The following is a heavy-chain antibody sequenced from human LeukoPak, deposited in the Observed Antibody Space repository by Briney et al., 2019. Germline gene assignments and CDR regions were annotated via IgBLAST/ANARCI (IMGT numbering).Heavy chain of an antibody. J-gene: IGHJ5*02. CDR2: INHSGST. CDR1: GGSFSGYY. Sequence: SETLSLTCAVSGGSFSGYYLSWIRQPPGKGLEWIGEINHSGSTNYNPSLKSRVTISVDTSKNQFSLKLSSVTAADTAVYYCARGARTPSGYGSRTAGRANWFDPWGQGTLVTVSS. V-gene: IGHV4-34*01. CDR3: ARGARTPSGYGSRTAGRANWFDP. D-gene: IGHD6-25*01.